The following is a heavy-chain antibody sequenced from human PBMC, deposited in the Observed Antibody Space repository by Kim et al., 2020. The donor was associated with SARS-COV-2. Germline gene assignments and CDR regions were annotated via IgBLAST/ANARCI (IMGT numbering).Heavy chain of an antibody. CDR2: IKQDGSEK. V-gene: IGHV3-7*01. J-gene: IGHJ6*02. CDR3: ARSTPQARYSSSWYYYYYGMDV. D-gene: IGHD6-13*01. CDR1: GFTFSSYW. Sequence: GGSLRLSCAASGFTFSSYWMSWVRQAPGKGLEWVANIKQDGSEKYYVDSVKGRFTISRDNAKNSLYLQMNSLRAEDTAVYYCARSTPQARYSSSWYYYYYGMDVWGQGTTVTVSS.